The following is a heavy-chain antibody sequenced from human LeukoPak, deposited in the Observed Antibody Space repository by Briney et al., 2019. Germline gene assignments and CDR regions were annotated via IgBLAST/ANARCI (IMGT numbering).Heavy chain of an antibody. CDR2: ISGSGGST. CDR3: AKGLGEFYYYYYGMDV. D-gene: IGHD3-10*01. Sequence: GGSLRLSCAASGFTFSSYAMSWVRQAPGRGLEWVSAISGSGGSTYYADSVKGRFTISRDNSKNTLYLQMNSLRAEDTAVYYCAKGLGEFYYYYYGMDVWGQGTTVTVSS. CDR1: GFTFSSYA. J-gene: IGHJ6*02. V-gene: IGHV3-23*01.